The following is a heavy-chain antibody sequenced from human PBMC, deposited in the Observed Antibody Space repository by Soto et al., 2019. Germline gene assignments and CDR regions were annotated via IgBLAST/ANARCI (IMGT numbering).Heavy chain of an antibody. J-gene: IGHJ3*02. CDR3: ARVRQWLADAFDI. CDR1: GFTFSSYG. CDR2: IWYDGSNK. V-gene: IGHV3-33*01. D-gene: IGHD6-19*01. Sequence: QVQLVESGGGVVQPGRSLRLSCAASGFTFSSYGMHWVRQAPGKGLEWVAVIWYDGSNKYYADSVKGRFTISRDNSKNTLYLQRNSLRAEDTAVYYCARVRQWLADAFDIWGQGTMVTVSS.